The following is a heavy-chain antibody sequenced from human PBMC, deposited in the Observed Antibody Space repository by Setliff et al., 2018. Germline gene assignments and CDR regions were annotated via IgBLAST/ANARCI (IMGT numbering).Heavy chain of an antibody. CDR1: GYSISSGYY. CDR2: IYHSGST. Sequence: PSETLSLTCTVSGYSISSGYYWGWIRQPPGKGLEWIGSIYHSGSTSYNPSLKSRVTISLDTSKNQFSLKLSSVTAADTAVYYCARGGYYDSSGTYWYFDLWGRGTLVTVSS. CDR3: ARGGYYDSSGTYWYFDL. V-gene: IGHV4-38-2*02. D-gene: IGHD3-22*01. J-gene: IGHJ2*01.